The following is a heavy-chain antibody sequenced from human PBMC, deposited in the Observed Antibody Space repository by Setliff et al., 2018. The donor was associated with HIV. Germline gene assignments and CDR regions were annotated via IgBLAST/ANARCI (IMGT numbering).Heavy chain of an antibody. CDR2: IYYSGST. CDR3: VRRGGAYDLYFDF. V-gene: IGHV4-39*01. Sequence: SETLSLTCTITNASAGSSEFYWGWIRQSPGKGLERIGTIYYSGSTYLNPSLKSRVTISVDTSKNQLSLSVQSVTAADTAVYYCVRRGGAYDLYFDFWGQGTLVTVSS. J-gene: IGHJ4*02. CDR1: NASAGSSEFY. D-gene: IGHD5-12*01.